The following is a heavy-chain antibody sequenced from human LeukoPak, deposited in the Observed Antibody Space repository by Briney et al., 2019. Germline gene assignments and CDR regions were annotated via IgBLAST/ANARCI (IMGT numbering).Heavy chain of an antibody. CDR3: AGSGSGSFIDY. J-gene: IGHJ4*02. CDR1: GGSISSYY. V-gene: IGHV4-59*08. CDR2: IYYSGST. Sequence: KPSETLSLNCTVSGGSISSYYWSWIRQPPGKELEWIGYIYYSGSTNYNPSLKSRVTISVDTSKNQFFLMLSFVTAAATAVYYWAGSGSGSFIDYWGQGTRVTVPS. D-gene: IGHD3-10*01.